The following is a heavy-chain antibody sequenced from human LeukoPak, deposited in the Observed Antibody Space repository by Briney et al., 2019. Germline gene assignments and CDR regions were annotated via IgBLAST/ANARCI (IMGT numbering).Heavy chain of an antibody. J-gene: IGHJ3*02. V-gene: IGHV3-73*01. D-gene: IGHD3-22*01. CDR1: GFTFSGSA. Sequence: GGSLRLSCAASGFTFSGSAMHWVRQASGKGLEWVGRIRSKANSYATAYAASVKGRFTISRDDSKNTAYLQMNSLKTEDTAVYYCTRHVDSSGPDAFDIWGQGTMVTVSS. CDR2: IRSKANSYAT. CDR3: TRHVDSSGPDAFDI.